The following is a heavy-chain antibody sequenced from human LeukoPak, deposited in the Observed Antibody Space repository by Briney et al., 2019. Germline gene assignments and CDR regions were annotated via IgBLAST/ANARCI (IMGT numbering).Heavy chain of an antibody. Sequence: SETLSLTCTVSGGSISGYYWSWIRQPPGKGLEWIGYIYYSGSTNYNPSLKSRVTISVDTSKNQFSLKLHSVTAADTAVYYCASLRYGSGSQGALDYGSDYWGQGTLVTVSS. V-gene: IGHV4-59*01. J-gene: IGHJ4*02. CDR3: ASLRYGSGSQGALDYGSDY. CDR2: IYYSGST. D-gene: IGHD3-10*01. CDR1: GGSISGYY.